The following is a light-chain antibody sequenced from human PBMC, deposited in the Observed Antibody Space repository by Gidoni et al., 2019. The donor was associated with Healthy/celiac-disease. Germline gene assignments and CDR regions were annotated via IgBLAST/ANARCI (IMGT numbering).Light chain of an antibody. V-gene: IGKV1-39*01. CDR2: AAS. Sequence: DIQMTQYPSSLSASVADRVTITCRASQSISSYLNWYQQKHGNAPKLLIYAASSLQSGVPSRFSGIGSGTDFPLTIGSLHPEDFASYYCQRISSTPRTFGQXTKLEIK. J-gene: IGKJ2*02. CDR1: QSISSY. CDR3: QRISSTPRT.